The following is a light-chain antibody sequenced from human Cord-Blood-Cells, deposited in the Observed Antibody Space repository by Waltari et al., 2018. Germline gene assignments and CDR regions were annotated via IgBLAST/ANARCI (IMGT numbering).Light chain of an antibody. CDR3: QQYYSTPYS. CDR1: PSVLYSSNNKNY. CDR2: WAS. V-gene: IGKV4-1*01. J-gene: IGKJ2*03. Sequence: IVINQSPDSLAVSLGARATIDSKSSPSVLYSSNNKNYLAWYQQKPGQPPKLLVYWASTRESGVPDRFSGSGSGTDFTLTSSSLQAEDVAVYYCQQYYSTPYSFGQGTKLGIK.